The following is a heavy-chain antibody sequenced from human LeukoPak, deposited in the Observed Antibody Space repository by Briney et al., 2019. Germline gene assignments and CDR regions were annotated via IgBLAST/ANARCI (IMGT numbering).Heavy chain of an antibody. J-gene: IGHJ3*02. CDR3: AREVRGYSSGWLNAFDI. V-gene: IGHV4-38-2*02. D-gene: IGHD6-19*01. CDR1: GYSISSGYY. CDR2: IYHSGST. Sequence: PSETLSLTCSVSGYSISSGYYWGWIRQPPGKGLEWIGSIYHSGSTYYNPSLKSRVTISVDTSKNQFSLKLSSVTAADTAVYYCAREVRGYSSGWLNAFDIWGQGTMVTVSS.